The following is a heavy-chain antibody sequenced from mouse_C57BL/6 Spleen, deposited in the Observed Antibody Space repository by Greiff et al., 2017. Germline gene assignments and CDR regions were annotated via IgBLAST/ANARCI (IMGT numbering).Heavy chain of an antibody. V-gene: IGHV1-80*01. Sequence: VQLQQSGAELVKPGASVKISCKASGYAFSSYWMNWVKQRPGKGLEWIGQIYPGDGDTNYNGKFKGKATLTADKSSSTAYMQLSSLTSEDSAVYFGARGGYITTVVATDYFDYWGQGTTLTVSS. CDR3: ARGGYITTVVATDYFDY. CDR1: GYAFSSYW. D-gene: IGHD1-1*01. CDR2: IYPGDGDT. J-gene: IGHJ2*01.